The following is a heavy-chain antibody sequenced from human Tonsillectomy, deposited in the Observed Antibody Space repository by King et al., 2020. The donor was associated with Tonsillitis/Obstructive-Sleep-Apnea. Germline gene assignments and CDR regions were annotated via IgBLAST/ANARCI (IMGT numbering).Heavy chain of an antibody. Sequence: VQLVESGGGVVQPGRSLRLSCAASGFTFSSYAMHWVRQAPGKGLEWVAVVSYDGSNKYYADSVKGRFTISRDNSKNSLYLQMNSLRAEDTAVYYCARGSVPQWELMDAFYIWGQGTMVTVSS. J-gene: IGHJ3*02. CDR2: VSYDGSNK. CDR3: ARGSVPQWELMDAFYI. CDR1: GFTFSSYA. D-gene: IGHD1-26*01. V-gene: IGHV3-30*04.